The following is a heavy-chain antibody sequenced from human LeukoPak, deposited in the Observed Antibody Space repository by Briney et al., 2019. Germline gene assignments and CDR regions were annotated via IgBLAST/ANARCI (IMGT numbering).Heavy chain of an antibody. CDR2: IYSGGST. D-gene: IGHD6-13*01. V-gene: IGHV3-53*01. CDR1: GFTVSSNY. J-gene: IGHJ4*02. Sequence: GGSLRLSCAASGFTVSSNYMSWVRQAPGKGLEWVSVIYSGGSTYYADSVKGRFTISRDNSKNTLYLQMNSLRAEDTAVYYCASPAAGSNSDYWGQGTLVTVSS. CDR3: ASPAAGSNSDY.